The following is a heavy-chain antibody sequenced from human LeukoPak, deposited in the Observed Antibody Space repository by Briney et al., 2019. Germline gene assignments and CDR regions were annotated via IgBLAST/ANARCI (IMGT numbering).Heavy chain of an antibody. J-gene: IGHJ4*02. D-gene: IGHD3-10*01. CDR3: ASILLWYVYDY. CDR1: GFTFSSYG. V-gene: IGHV3-23*01. CDR2: ISDSGGST. Sequence: GGSLRLSCAASGFTFSSYGMHWVRQAPGKGLEWVSAISDSGGSTYYTDSVKGRFTISRDNSKNTLYLQMNSLRAEDTAVYYCASILLWYVYDYWGQGTLVTVSS.